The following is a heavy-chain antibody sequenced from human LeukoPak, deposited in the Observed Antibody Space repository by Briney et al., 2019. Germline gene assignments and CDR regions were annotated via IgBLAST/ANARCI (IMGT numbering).Heavy chain of an antibody. J-gene: IGHJ5*02. CDR3: TKGPYYYDSSGYSRRWFDP. D-gene: IGHD3-22*01. CDR2: IYYDGSNK. V-gene: IGHV3-33*07. CDR1: GFTFSSYG. Sequence: GGSLRLSCAASGFTFSSYGMYWVRQAPGKGLEWVAFIYYDGSNKYYGDTVRGRFTISRDNSKNTLYLQMNSLRAEDTAVYYCTKGPYYYDSSGYSRRWFDPWGQGTLVTVSS.